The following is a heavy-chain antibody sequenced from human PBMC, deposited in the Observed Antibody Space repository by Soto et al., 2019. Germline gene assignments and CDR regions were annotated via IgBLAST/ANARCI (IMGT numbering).Heavy chain of an antibody. CDR3: ARESGSGGSCYGKTNAFDI. Sequence: QVQLVQSGAEVKKPASSVKVSCKASGGTFSSYTISWVRQAPGQGLEWMGRIIPILGIANYAQKFQGRVTITADKFTRTGYMGLSSRRSEDTAVYYCARESGSGGSCYGKTNAFDIWGQGTMVTVSS. V-gene: IGHV1-69*08. CDR2: IIPILGIA. J-gene: IGHJ3*02. CDR1: GGTFSSYT. D-gene: IGHD2-15*01.